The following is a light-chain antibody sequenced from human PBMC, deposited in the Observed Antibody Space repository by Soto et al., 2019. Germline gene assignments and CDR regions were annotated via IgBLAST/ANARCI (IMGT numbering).Light chain of an antibody. J-gene: IGKJ5*01. CDR2: GAS. CDR3: QQYNNWREIT. V-gene: IGKV3D-15*01. CDR1: QSVSSN. Sequence: EIVITQSPATLSVSPGERAPLSCRASQSVSSNLAWYQQKPGQAPRLLIYGASTRATGIPARFSGSGSGTEFTLTISSLQSEDFAVYYCQQYNNWREITFGQGTRLEIK.